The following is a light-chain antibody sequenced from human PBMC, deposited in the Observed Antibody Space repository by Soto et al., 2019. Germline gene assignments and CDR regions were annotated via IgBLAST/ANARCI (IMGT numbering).Light chain of an antibody. Sequence: ETVLTQSPGTLSLSPGERGTRSCRASQSVSSSYLAWYQQKPGQAPRLLIYGASSRATGIPDRFSGSGSGTDFTLTISRLEPEDFAVYYCHQYDSWTFGQGTKVDIK. CDR3: HQYDSWT. V-gene: IGKV3-20*01. CDR1: QSVSSSY. J-gene: IGKJ1*01. CDR2: GAS.